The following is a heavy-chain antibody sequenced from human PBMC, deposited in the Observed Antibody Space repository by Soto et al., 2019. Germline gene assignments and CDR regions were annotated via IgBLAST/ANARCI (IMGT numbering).Heavy chain of an antibody. V-gene: IGHV4-34*01. J-gene: IGHJ6*02. Sequence: SLTCAVYGGSFRGYYWSWIRQPPGKGLEWIGEINHSGSTNYNPSLKSRVTISVDTSKNQFSLKLSSVAAADTAVYYCARALDLYYYYGMDVGGQGTTVTVSS. CDR2: INHSGST. CDR3: ARALDLYYYYGMDV. D-gene: IGHD1-1*01. CDR1: GGSFRGYY.